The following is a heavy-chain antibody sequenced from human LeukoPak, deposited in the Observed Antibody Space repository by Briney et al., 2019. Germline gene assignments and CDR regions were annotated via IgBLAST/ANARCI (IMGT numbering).Heavy chain of an antibody. CDR2: ISGSGGST. Sequence: GGSLRLSCAASGFTFSSYAMSWVRQAPGKGLEWVSAISGSGGSTYYADSVKGRFTISRDNSKNTLYLQMNSLRAEDTAVFYCAKDPDILTGYYVDYWGQGALVTVSS. D-gene: IGHD3-9*01. CDR1: GFTFSSYA. V-gene: IGHV3-23*01. J-gene: IGHJ4*02. CDR3: AKDPDILTGYYVDY.